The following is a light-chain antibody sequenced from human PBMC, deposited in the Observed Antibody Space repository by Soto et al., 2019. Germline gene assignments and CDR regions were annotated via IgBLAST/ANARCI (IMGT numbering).Light chain of an antibody. CDR2: GAS. J-gene: IGKJ2*01. V-gene: IGKV3-20*01. CDR3: QQYGSPPYT. CDR1: QSVSSSY. Sequence: EIVLTQSPGTLSLSPGERATLSCRAGQSVSSSYLAWYQQKPGQTPRLLIYGASSRATGIPDRFSGSGSGTDYTLTISRLEPEDFAVYDCQQYGSPPYTFGQGTKLEIK.